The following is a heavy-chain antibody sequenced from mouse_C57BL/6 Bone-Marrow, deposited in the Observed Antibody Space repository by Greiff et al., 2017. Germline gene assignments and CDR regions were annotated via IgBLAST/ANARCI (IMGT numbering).Heavy chain of an antibody. CDR3: ARDCGSSYVFAY. V-gene: IGHV1-63*01. Sequence: VQLQQSGAELVRPGTSVKMSCKASGYTFTNYWIGWAKQRPGHGLEWIGDIYPGGGYTNYNEKFKGKATLTAEKPSSTAYMQLSSLTSEDSAVYYCARDCGSSYVFAYWGQGTLVTVSA. CDR2: IYPGGGYT. D-gene: IGHD1-1*01. J-gene: IGHJ3*01. CDR1: GYTFTNYW.